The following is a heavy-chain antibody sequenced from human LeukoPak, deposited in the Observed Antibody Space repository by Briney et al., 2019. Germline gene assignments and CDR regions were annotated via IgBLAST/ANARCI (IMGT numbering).Heavy chain of an antibody. D-gene: IGHD5-18*01. V-gene: IGHV3-30-3*01. CDR3: ARARGDSSPASRYFDY. J-gene: IGHJ4*02. Sequence: PGGSLRLPCAGSGFSFSSYVMHWVRQAPGKGLEWVALIATDGGERYYADSVKGRFTIPRDNSKNTLYVQMNSLRPEDTAIYYCARARGDSSPASRYFDYWGQGAPVTVSS. CDR1: GFSFSSYV. CDR2: IATDGGER.